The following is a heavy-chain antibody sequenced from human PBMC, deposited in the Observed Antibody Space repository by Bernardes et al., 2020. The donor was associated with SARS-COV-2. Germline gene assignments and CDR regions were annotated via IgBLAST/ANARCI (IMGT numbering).Heavy chain of an antibody. Sequence: GGSLRLSCPASGFTFSSYAMSWVRQAPGKGLEWVSAISGSGGSTYYADSVKGRFTISRDNSKNTLYLQMNSLRAEDTAVYYCAKDFSAASHYYYGMDVWGQGTTVTVSS. CDR3: AKDFSAASHYYYGMDV. CDR2: ISGSGGST. D-gene: IGHD6-25*01. CDR1: GFTFSSYA. V-gene: IGHV3-23*01. J-gene: IGHJ6*02.